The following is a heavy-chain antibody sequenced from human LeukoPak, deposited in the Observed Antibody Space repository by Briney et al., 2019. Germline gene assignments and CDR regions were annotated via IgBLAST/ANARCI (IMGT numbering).Heavy chain of an antibody. V-gene: IGHV4-34*01. Sequence: SETLSLTCAVYGGSFSGYYWSWIRHPPGKGLEWTGEINHSGSTNYNPSLRSRVTISVDTSKNQFSLKLSSVTAADTAVYYCARGPQDIVVVVAATHWFDPWGQGTLVTVSS. CDR3: ARGPQDIVVVVAATHWFDP. J-gene: IGHJ5*02. CDR1: GGSFSGYY. CDR2: INHSGST. D-gene: IGHD2-15*01.